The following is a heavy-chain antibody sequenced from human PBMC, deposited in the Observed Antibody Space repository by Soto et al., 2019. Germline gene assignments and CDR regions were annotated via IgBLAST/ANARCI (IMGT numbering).Heavy chain of an antibody. CDR3: ARDIACSSSSCQGDNFDI. D-gene: IGHD2-2*01. V-gene: IGHV3-53*01. CDR2: IYSGGGT. CDR1: GFSVTSNY. J-gene: IGHJ3*02. Sequence: QLVASGGGLIQPGESLTLSCEASGFSVTSNYMYWVRQAPGKGLEWVSLIYSGGGTHYADFANGRFIISRDNSRNTLHLQMDKLRAADTAIYYCARDIACSSSSCQGDNFDIWGRGTMVTVSP.